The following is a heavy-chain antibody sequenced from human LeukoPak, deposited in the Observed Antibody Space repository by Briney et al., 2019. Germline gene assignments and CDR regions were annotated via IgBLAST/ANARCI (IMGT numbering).Heavy chain of an antibody. CDR3: VRARGAGPGAHFDY. D-gene: IGHD3-10*01. V-gene: IGHV3-11*01. Sequence: PGGSLRLSCGASGLTFSDEYMSWIRQAPGKGLEWVSYISNTGDFIAYADSVKGRFTISRDNAKKSLYLQMNSLRAEDAAAYYCVRARGAGPGAHFDYWGQGTLVTVSS. CDR2: ISNTGDFI. J-gene: IGHJ4*02. CDR1: GLTFSDEY.